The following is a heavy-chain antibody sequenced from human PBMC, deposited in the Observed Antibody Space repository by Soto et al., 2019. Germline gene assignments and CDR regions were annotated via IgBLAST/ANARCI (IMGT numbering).Heavy chain of an antibody. D-gene: IGHD3-22*01. V-gene: IGHV3-74*01. Sequence: PGGSLRLSCAASGFTFSSYWMHWVRQAPGKGLVWVSRINSDGSSTSYADSVKGRFTISRDNAKNTLYLQMNSLRAEDTAVYYCARISYDSSGYFPVFDYWGQGTLVTVSS. CDR3: ARISYDSSGYFPVFDY. CDR2: INSDGSST. CDR1: GFTFSSYW. J-gene: IGHJ4*02.